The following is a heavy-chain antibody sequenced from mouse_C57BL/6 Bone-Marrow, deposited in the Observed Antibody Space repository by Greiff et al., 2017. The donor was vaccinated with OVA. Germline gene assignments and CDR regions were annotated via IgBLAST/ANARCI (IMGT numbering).Heavy chain of an antibody. CDR1: GYTFTDYE. D-gene: IGHD2-5*01. CDR2: IDPETGGT. V-gene: IGHV1-15*01. CDR3: TRGYSTVDAMDY. J-gene: IGHJ4*01. Sequence: VKLQESGAELVRPGASVTLSCKASGYTFTDYEMHWVKQTPVHGLEWIGAIDPETGGTAYNQKFKGKAILTADKSSSTAYMELRSLTSEDSAVYYCTRGYSTVDAMDYWGQGTSVTVSS.